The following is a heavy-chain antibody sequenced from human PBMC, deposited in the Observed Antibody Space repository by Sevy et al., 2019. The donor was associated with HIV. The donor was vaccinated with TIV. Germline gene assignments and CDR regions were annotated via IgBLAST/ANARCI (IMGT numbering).Heavy chain of an antibody. CDR2: MGGSGGST. J-gene: IGHJ4*02. Sequence: LSLTCAASGYTFCSYATSWVPQAPEKGLEWVSAMGGSGGSTYYADSLKGRCTISRDNSKNTLYLQMNSVRAEDTAVYYCAKVKRIAAVGNPPFDFWGQGTLVTVSS. D-gene: IGHD6-13*01. CDR1: GYTFCSYA. V-gene: IGHV3-23*01. CDR3: AKVKRIAAVGNPPFDF.